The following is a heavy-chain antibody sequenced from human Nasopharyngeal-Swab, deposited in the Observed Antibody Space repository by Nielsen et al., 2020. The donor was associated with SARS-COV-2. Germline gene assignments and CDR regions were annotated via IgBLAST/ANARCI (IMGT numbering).Heavy chain of an antibody. J-gene: IGHJ6*02. CDR1: GFTFNTYS. CDR3: ARMGTYYYDLLYGMDV. CDR2: ISSSSAYI. D-gene: IGHD3-22*01. V-gene: IGHV3-21*01. Sequence: GGSLRLSCAASGFTFNTYSMNWVRQAPGKGLEWVSSISSSSAYIYYADSVKGRFTISRDNSKNTLYLQMNSLRAEDTAVYYCARMGTYYYDLLYGMDVWGQGTTVTVSS.